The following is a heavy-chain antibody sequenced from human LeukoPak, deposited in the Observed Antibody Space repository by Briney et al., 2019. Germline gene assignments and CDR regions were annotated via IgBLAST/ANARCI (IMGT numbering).Heavy chain of an antibody. CDR3: AQYSSALYRDHAFDI. D-gene: IGHD6-19*01. J-gene: IGHJ3*02. CDR1: GASIRNYF. V-gene: IGHV4-59*08. CDR2: ISNIMTT. Sequence: SEALSLTCSVSGASIRNYFWTWIRQPPGKGLEWIGYISNIMTTNYNPSLKSRVTISVDTSKNQFSLKLTSVTAADTAVYYCAQYSSALYRDHAFDIWGQGTMVTVSS.